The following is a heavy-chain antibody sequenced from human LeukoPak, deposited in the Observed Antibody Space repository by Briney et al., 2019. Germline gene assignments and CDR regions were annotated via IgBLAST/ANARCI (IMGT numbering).Heavy chain of an antibody. D-gene: IGHD3-10*01. V-gene: IGHV4-59*01. CDR1: GGSISSYY. Sequence: ASETLSLTCTVSGGSISSYYWTWIRQPPGKGLEWIGYIYYSGSTNYSPSLKSRVTISVDTSKNQFSLNLTSVTVADTAVYYCARAPGRLRSLDYWGQGTLVTVSS. CDR3: ARAPGRLRSLDY. CDR2: IYYSGST. J-gene: IGHJ4*02.